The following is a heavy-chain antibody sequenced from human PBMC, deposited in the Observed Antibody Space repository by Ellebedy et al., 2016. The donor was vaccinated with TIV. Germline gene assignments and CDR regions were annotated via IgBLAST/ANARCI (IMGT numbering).Heavy chain of an antibody. J-gene: IGHJ5*02. CDR1: GDSVSSNTAA. CDR3: AREYCSGGSCYPTTGWFDP. CDR2: TYYRSKWYN. D-gene: IGHD2-15*01. V-gene: IGHV6-1*01. Sequence: MPSETLSLTCAISGDSVSSNTAAWNWIRQSPSRGLEWLGRTYYRSKWYNDYALPVKSRITINPDTSKNQFSLQLNSVTPEDTAVYYCAREYCSGGSCYPTTGWFDPWGQGTLVTVSS.